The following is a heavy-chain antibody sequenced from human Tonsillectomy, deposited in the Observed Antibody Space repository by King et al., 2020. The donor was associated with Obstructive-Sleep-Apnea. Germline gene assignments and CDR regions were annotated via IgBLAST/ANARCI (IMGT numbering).Heavy chain of an antibody. CDR3: AILIHGPSSSSFNY. D-gene: IGHD6-13*01. Sequence: VQLVESGAEVKKPGESLRISCKGSGYSFTNYWINWVRQMPGKGLEWMGKIEPSDSYTNCSPSFQGHVTISADKSISTAYLPWISLKASDTAVYYCAILIHGPSSSSFNYWGQGTLVTVSS. J-gene: IGHJ4*02. V-gene: IGHV5-10-1*03. CDR2: IEPSDSYT. CDR1: GYSFTNYW.